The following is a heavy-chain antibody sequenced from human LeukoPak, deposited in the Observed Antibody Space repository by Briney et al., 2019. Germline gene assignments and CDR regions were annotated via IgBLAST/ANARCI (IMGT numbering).Heavy chain of an antibody. V-gene: IGHV4-59*01. CDR1: GGSISSYY. CDR3: ARVATAMGEIDY. CDR2: IYYSGGT. D-gene: IGHD5-18*01. J-gene: IGHJ4*02. Sequence: SETLSLTCTVSGGSISSYYWSWIRQPPGKGLEWIGYIYYSGGTNYNPSLKSRVTISVDTSKNQFSLKLSSVTAADTAVYYCARVATAMGEIDYWGQGTLVTVSS.